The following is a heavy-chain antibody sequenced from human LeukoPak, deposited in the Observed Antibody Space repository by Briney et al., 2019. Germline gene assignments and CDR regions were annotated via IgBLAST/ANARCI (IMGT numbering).Heavy chain of an antibody. J-gene: IGHJ4*02. CDR3: ARDKGGYSGYEHTFDY. Sequence: SETLSLTCTVSGGSISSGDYYWSWLRQPPGKGLEWIGYIYYSGSTYYNPSLKSRVTISVDTSKNQFSLKLSSVTAADTAVYYCARDKGGYSGYEHTFDYWGQGTLVTVSS. V-gene: IGHV4-30-4*01. CDR2: IYYSGST. CDR1: GGSISSGDYY. D-gene: IGHD5-12*01.